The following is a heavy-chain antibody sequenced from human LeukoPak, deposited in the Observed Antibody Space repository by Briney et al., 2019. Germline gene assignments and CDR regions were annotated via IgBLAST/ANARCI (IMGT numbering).Heavy chain of an antibody. CDR2: IKQDGSEK. Sequence: GGSLRLSCAASGFIFNSYGMHWVRQAPGKGLEWVANIKQDGSEKYYVDSVKGRFTISRDNAKNSLYLQMNSLRAEDTAVYYCARLVVVTAVPYYFDYWGQGTLVTVSS. CDR1: GFIFNSYG. CDR3: ARLVVVTAVPYYFDY. V-gene: IGHV3-7*01. D-gene: IGHD2-21*02. J-gene: IGHJ4*02.